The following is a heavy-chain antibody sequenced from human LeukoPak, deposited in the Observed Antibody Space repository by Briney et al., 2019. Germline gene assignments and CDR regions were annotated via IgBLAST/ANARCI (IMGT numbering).Heavy chain of an antibody. V-gene: IGHV5-51*01. CDR2: IYPGDSDT. CDR3: ARPNTAYDYGDYVFDY. J-gene: IGHJ4*02. CDR1: GYRFTSYW. Sequence: GESLKISCKGSGYRFTSYWIGWVRQMPGKGLEWMGIIYPGDSDTRYRPSFQGQVTISPDKSISTAYLQGSTLKTSDTAMYYCARPNTAYDYGDYVFDYWGQGTLVTVSS. D-gene: IGHD4-17*01.